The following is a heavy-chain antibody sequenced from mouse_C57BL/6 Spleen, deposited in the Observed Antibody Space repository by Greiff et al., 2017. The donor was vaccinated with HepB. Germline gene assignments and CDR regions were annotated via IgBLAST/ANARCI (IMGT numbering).Heavy chain of an antibody. Sequence: EVQLQQSGPELVKPGASVKIPCKASGYTFTDYNMDWVKQSHGKSLEWIGDINPNNGGTIYNQKFKGKATLTVDKSSSTAYMELRSLTSEDTAVYYCARGKYYGSHYWYFDVWGTGTTVTVSS. D-gene: IGHD1-1*01. V-gene: IGHV1-18*01. J-gene: IGHJ1*03. CDR1: GYTFTDYN. CDR3: ARGKYYGSHYWYFDV. CDR2: INPNNGGT.